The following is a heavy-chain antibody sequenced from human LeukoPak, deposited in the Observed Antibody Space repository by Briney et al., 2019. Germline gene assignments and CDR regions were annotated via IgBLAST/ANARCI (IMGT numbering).Heavy chain of an antibody. CDR1: GFAFSRYA. CDR2: NWISDGST. J-gene: IGHJ4*02. Sequence: GGSLRLFRAASGFAFSRYAMSWVGQAPGEGVEGVAANWISDGSTYYRDSVKGRFTITKDNSKNTLYLQMNILRAEDTAVYYCAKGSMVRGVIIPYYWGQGTLVTVSS. CDR3: AKGSMVRGVIIPYY. V-gene: IGHV3-23*01. D-gene: IGHD3-10*01.